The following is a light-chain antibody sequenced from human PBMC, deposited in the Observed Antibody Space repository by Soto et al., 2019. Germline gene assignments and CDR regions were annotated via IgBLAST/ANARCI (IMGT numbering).Light chain of an antibody. Sequence: DIVMTQSPDSLAVSLGERATINCKSSQSVLYSSDNKNYLAWYQQKPGQPPRLLIYWASTRESGVPDRFSGGGSGTDFTLTISSLQAEDVVVYHCQQYYSTSWTFGQGTKVEIK. CDR1: QSVLYSSDNKNY. CDR3: QQYYSTSWT. V-gene: IGKV4-1*01. CDR2: WAS. J-gene: IGKJ1*01.